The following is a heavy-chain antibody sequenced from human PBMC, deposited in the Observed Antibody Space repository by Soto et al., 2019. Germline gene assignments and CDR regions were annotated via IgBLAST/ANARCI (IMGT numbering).Heavy chain of an antibody. CDR3: AREAPHIVVVVAATPRYYGMDV. D-gene: IGHD2-15*01. Sequence: GGSLRLSCAASGFTFSSYWMHWVRQAPGKGLVWVSRINSDGSSTSYADSVKGRFTISRDNAKNTLYLQMNSLRAEDTAVYYCAREAPHIVVVVAATPRYYGMDVWGQGTTVTVSS. J-gene: IGHJ6*02. CDR2: INSDGSST. CDR1: GFTFSSYW. V-gene: IGHV3-74*01.